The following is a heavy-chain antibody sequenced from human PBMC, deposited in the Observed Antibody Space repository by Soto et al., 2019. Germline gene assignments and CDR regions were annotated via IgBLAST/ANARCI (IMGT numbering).Heavy chain of an antibody. Sequence: GGSLRLSCPVSVFNLTKAWMSWVRQAPGKGLEWIGLSKSKADGGAIAYAAPVIGRFTISRDESKNTMFLQINSLIIEDTAVYYCATDCPRCSTDFWGQGTLVTVSS. CDR1: VFNLTKAW. CDR2: SKSKADGGAI. V-gene: IGHV3-15*01. D-gene: IGHD2-15*01. J-gene: IGHJ4*02. CDR3: ATDCPRCSTDF.